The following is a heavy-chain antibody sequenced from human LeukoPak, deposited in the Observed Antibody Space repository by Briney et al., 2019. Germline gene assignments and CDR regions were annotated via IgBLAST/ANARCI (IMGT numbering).Heavy chain of an antibody. CDR1: GFTFSSYA. Sequence: GGSLRLSCAASGFTFSSYAMHWVRQAPGKGLEWVAVTSSDGSRIYYVDSVKGRFTISRDNSKNTLYLQMNSLRAEDTAMYYCAKKVAGGFDAPLDSWGQGTLVTVSS. J-gene: IGHJ4*02. D-gene: IGHD3-10*01. CDR3: AKKVAGGFDAPLDS. V-gene: IGHV3-30*18. CDR2: TSSDGSRI.